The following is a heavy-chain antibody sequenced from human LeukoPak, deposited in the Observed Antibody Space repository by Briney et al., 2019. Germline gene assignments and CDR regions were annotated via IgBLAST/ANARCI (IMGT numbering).Heavy chain of an antibody. D-gene: IGHD1-26*01. J-gene: IGHJ4*02. CDR3: AKSQDGGRLFHFDY. CDR1: GFTFSSYA. CDR2: ISGSGGST. V-gene: IGHV3-23*01. Sequence: PGGSLRLSCAASGFTFSSYAVSWVRQAPGKGLEWVSVISGSGGSTYSADSVKGRFTTSRDNSKNTLYLQMNSLRAEDTAVYFCAKSQDGGRLFHFDYWGQGTLVTVSS.